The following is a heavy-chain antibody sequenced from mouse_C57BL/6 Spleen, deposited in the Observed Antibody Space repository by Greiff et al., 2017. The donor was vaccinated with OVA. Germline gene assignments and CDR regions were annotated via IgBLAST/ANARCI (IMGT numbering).Heavy chain of an antibody. CDR3: AFSIYDGYPYYFDV. Sequence: QVQLQQPGAELVMPGASVKLSCKASGYTFTSYWMHWVKQRPGQGLEWIGEIDPSDSYTNYNQKFTGKATLTVDKSSSTAYMQLSSLTSEDSAVYSRAFSIYDGYPYYFDVWGTGTTLTVSS. V-gene: IGHV1-69*01. CDR2: IDPSDSYT. D-gene: IGHD2-3*01. J-gene: IGHJ2*01. CDR1: GYTFTSYW.